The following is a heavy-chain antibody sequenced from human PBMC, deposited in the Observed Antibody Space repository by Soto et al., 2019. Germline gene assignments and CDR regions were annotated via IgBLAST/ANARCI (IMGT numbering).Heavy chain of an antibody. D-gene: IGHD3-3*01. Sequence: PSETLSLTCTVSGTHINSADFYWTWISQPPGKGLEWIGYIYYSGTTFHNPSLRSRISMSVDTSKNQFSLRLNSVTAADTAVYYCARGYDFAGFSPYGLDVWGQGTTVTVSS. CDR3: ARGYDFAGFSPYGLDV. CDR1: GTHINSADFY. J-gene: IGHJ6*02. CDR2: IYYSGTT. V-gene: IGHV4-30-4*01.